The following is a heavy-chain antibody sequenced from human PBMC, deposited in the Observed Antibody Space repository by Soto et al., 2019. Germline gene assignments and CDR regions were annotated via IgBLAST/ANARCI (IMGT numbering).Heavy chain of an antibody. D-gene: IGHD3-10*01. CDR1: GFSLSTTGVG. V-gene: IGHV2-5*02. J-gene: IGHJ4*02. CDR2: IYWDNDK. CDR3: ARSLWFGELH. Sequence: QITLKESGPTLVKPTQTLTLTCSFSGFSLSTTGVGVGWIRQSPGKALEWLAIIYWDNDKRYSPSLKSRVTITKDTSKTQVVLTVPNMDPVATGTYYCARSLWFGELHWGQGALVTVSS.